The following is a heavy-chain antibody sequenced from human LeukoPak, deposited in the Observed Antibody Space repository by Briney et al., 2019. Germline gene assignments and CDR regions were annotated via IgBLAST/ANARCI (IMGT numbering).Heavy chain of an antibody. D-gene: IGHD4-17*01. Sequence: GGSLRLSCAASGFTSSSYAMSWVRQAPGKGLEWVSSISSSSSYIYYADSVKGRFTISRDNAKNSLYLQMNSLRAEDTAVYYCARSGGDYGDWDYWGQGTLVTVSS. CDR1: GFTSSSYA. CDR3: ARSGGDYGDWDY. J-gene: IGHJ4*02. CDR2: ISSSSSYI. V-gene: IGHV3-21*01.